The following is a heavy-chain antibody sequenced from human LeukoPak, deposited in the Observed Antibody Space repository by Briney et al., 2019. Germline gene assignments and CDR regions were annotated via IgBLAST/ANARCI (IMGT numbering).Heavy chain of an antibody. J-gene: IGHJ6*03. CDR2: ISYSGNT. V-gene: IGHV4-39*07. D-gene: IGHD3-3*01. Sequence: SETLSLTCTVSGGSISTSSYYWGWIRQPPGKGLEWIGSISYSGNTDYTPSLRSRVTISVDTSKNQFSLKLNSVTAADTAVYYCARDPDFWSGYYYMDVWGRGTTVTVSS. CDR1: GGSISTSSYY. CDR3: ARDPDFWSGYYYMDV.